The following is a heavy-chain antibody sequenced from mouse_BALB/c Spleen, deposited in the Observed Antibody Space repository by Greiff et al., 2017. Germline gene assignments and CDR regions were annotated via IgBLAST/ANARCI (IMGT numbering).Heavy chain of an antibody. D-gene: IGHD4-1*01. Sequence: EVQLVESGPGLVKPSQSLSLTCSVTGYSITSGYYWFWIRQFPGNKLEWMGYISYDGSNNYNPSLKNRISITRDTSKNQFFLKLNSVTTEDTATYYCARRTGPWYFDYWGQGTALTVSS. CDR1: GYSITSGYY. CDR2: ISYDGSN. J-gene: IGHJ2*01. CDR3: ARRTGPWYFDY. V-gene: IGHV3-6*02.